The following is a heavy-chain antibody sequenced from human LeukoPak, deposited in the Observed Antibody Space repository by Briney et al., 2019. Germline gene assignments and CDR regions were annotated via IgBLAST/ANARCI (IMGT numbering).Heavy chain of an antibody. CDR1: GFSHSTTGMR. Sequence: SGPTLVNPXQTLTLTCTFSGFSHSTTGMRVSWIRKPPGKALEWLARIDWDDDKFYSTSLKTRLTVSKDTSKNQVVLTMTNMDPVDTATYYCARDSINYSGYFDYWGQGTLVTVSS. V-gene: IGHV2-70*04. CDR3: ARDSINYSGYFDY. D-gene: IGHD3-22*01. CDR2: IDWDDDK. J-gene: IGHJ4*02.